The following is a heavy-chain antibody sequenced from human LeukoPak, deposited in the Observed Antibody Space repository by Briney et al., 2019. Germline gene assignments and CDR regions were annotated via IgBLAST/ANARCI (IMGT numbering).Heavy chain of an antibody. CDR2: ISGSGGST. Sequence: GGSLRLSCAASGFTFSSYGMSWVRQAPGKGLEWVSAISGSGGSTYYADSVKGRFTISRDNSKNTLYLQMNSLRAEDTAVYYCARGGFGYYDSSGFFDYWGQGTLVTVSS. V-gene: IGHV3-23*01. D-gene: IGHD3-22*01. CDR1: GFTFSSYG. J-gene: IGHJ4*02. CDR3: ARGGFGYYDSSGFFDY.